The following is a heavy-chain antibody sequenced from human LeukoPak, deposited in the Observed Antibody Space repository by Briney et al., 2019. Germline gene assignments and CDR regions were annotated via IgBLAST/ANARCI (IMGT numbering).Heavy chain of an antibody. J-gene: IGHJ4*02. CDR1: GGSISSSSYY. Sequence: SETLPLTCTVSGGSISSSSYYWGWIRQTPGKGLEWIGSIYYTGNTYYNPSLESRVTISADMSKKQFSLKLTSVTAADTAVYYCARGRMGGGYSVFDYWGQGTLVTVSS. D-gene: IGHD5-12*01. V-gene: IGHV4-39*07. CDR3: ARGRMGGGYSVFDY. CDR2: IYYTGNT.